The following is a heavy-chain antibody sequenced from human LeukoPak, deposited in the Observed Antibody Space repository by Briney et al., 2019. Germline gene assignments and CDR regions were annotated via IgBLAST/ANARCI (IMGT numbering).Heavy chain of an antibody. CDR3: TTEGPLIWRPPHFDS. D-gene: IGHD3-10*01. V-gene: IGHV4-4*07. CDR1: GGSISSYY. Sequence: SQTLSLTCTVSGGSISSYYWAWIRQPAGKGLEWIGRIYRSGITNYNPSLRSRVTMSLDTAKNQFSLKLSSVTAADTAVYYCTTEGPLIWRPPHFDSWGQGTLVTVSS. J-gene: IGHJ4*02. CDR2: IYRSGIT.